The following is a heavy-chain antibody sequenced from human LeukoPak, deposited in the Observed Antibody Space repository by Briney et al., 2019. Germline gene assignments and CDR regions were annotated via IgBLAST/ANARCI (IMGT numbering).Heavy chain of an antibody. V-gene: IGHV3-7*04. D-gene: IGHD5-24*01. CDR3: TRVGYIDEGIDC. CDR1: GFPFSSYW. Sequence: GGSLRLSCVASGFPFSSYWMTWVRQAPGKGLEWVANIKQDGSKKSYVDSVKGRFTISRDNAKNSLYLQMNSLRAEDTAIYYCTRVGYIDEGIDCWGQGTLVTVSS. CDR2: IKQDGSKK. J-gene: IGHJ4*02.